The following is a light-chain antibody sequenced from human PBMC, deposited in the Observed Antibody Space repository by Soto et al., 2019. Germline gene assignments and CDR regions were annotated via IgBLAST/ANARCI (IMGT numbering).Light chain of an antibody. Sequence: EIVMTQSPAILSVSPGDRATLSCRASRTININLAWHQQMPGQAPRVLIYAASTRATGIPARFSGSGSGTEFTLTISNLQSEDFAVYYCQQYNNWPRTFGQGTKVEIK. CDR3: QQYNNWPRT. J-gene: IGKJ1*01. CDR1: RTININ. V-gene: IGKV3-15*01. CDR2: AAS.